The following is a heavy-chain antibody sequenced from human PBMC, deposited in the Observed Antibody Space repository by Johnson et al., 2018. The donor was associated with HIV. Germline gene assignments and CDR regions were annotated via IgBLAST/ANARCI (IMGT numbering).Heavy chain of an antibody. J-gene: IGHJ3*02. CDR3: ASGAYSSSLTFDI. D-gene: IGHD6-6*01. CDR2: FYSGGST. Sequence: VQLMESGGGVVQPGKSLKLSCAASGFIFSSYAMYWIRQAPRKGLEWVSGFYSGGSTYYADSVKGRFIISRDNSKNTLYLQMNSLRVEDTAVYYCASGAYSSSLTFDIWGQGTMVTVSS. V-gene: IGHV3-66*01. CDR1: GFIFSSYA.